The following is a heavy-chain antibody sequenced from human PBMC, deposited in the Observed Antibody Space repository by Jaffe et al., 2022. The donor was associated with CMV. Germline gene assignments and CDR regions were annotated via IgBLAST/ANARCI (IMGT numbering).Heavy chain of an antibody. CDR1: GGSISSYY. CDR3: AREATYYDFWSGYYRNENWFDP. J-gene: IGHJ5*02. CDR2: IYYSGST. D-gene: IGHD3-3*01. V-gene: IGHV4-59*01. Sequence: QVQLQESGPGLVKPSETLSLTCTVSGGSISSYYWSWIRQPPGKGLEWIGYIYYSGSTNYNPSLKSRVTISVDTSKNQFSLKLSSVTAADTAVYYCAREATYYDFWSGYYRNENWFDPWGQGTLVTVSS.